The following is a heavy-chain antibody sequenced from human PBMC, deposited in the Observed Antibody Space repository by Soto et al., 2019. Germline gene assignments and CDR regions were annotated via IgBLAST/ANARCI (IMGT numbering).Heavy chain of an antibody. CDR2: IKSKTDGGTT. J-gene: IGHJ4*02. V-gene: IGHV3-15*01. CDR3: FTDRSNSPVDH. D-gene: IGHD4-4*01. Sequence: LRLSCAASGFTFSNAWMSWVRQAPGKGLEWVGRIKSKTDGGTTDDAAPAKGRFTISRDDSKNTLYLQMNSLKTEDTAVYYCFTDRSNSPVDHWGQGTLVTVSS. CDR1: GFTFSNAW.